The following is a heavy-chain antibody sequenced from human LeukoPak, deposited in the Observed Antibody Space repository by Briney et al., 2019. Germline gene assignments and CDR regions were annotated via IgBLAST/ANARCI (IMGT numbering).Heavy chain of an antibody. CDR2: IKKDGSEK. D-gene: IGHD2/OR15-2a*01. Sequence: GGSLRLSCAAAGFTFSNYWMNWVRQAPGKGPEWVAIIKKDGSEKYYVDSVKGRFTISRDNAKNSLYLQMNSLRADDTAVYFCAGGAGFLIDYWGQGALVTVSS. CDR1: GFTFSNYW. CDR3: AGGAGFLIDY. V-gene: IGHV3-7*01. J-gene: IGHJ4*02.